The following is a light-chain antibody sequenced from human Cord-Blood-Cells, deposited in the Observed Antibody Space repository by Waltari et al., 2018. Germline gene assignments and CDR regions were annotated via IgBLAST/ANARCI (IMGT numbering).Light chain of an antibody. CDR2: AAS. Sequence: DIQMTQSPSSLSASVGDRVTITCRASQSISSYLNWYQQKPGKAPKLLIYAASSLQSGVPSSFSGSGSGTDFTLTISILQPEDFATYYCQQSYSTPPFTFGQGTRLGIK. CDR1: QSISSY. CDR3: QQSYSTPPFT. J-gene: IGKJ5*01. V-gene: IGKV1-39*01.